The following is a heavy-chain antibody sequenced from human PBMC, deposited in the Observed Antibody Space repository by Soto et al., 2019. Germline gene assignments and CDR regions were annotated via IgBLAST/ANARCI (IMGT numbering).Heavy chain of an antibody. CDR2: IIPIFGTA. CDR3: ARDWRAAAGMDY. V-gene: IGHV1-69*05. CDR1: GGTFSSYA. Sequence: SVKVSCKASGGTFSSYAISWVRQAPGQGLEWMGGIIPIFGTANYAQKFQGRVTMTRDTSTSTVYMELSSLRSEDTAVYYCARDWRAAAGMDYWGQGTLVTVSS. J-gene: IGHJ4*02. D-gene: IGHD6-13*01.